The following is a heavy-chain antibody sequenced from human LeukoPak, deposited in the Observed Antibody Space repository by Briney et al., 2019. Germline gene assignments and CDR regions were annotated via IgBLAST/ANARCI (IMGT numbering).Heavy chain of an antibody. V-gene: IGHV3-23*01. Sequence: GGSLGLSCAASGFTFSSYAMSWVRQAPGKGLEWVSAISGNGRTTYYADSVKGRFTISRDNSKNTLYLQMNSLRAEDTAVYYCAKEGYSSSWNADFDYWGQGTLVTVSS. J-gene: IGHJ4*02. CDR1: GFTFSSYA. CDR3: AKEGYSSSWNADFDY. D-gene: IGHD6-13*01. CDR2: ISGNGRTT.